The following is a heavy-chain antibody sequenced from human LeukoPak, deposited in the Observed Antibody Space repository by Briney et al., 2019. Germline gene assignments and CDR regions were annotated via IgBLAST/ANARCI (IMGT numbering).Heavy chain of an antibody. V-gene: IGHV1-2*02. CDR2: INPNSGGT. CDR1: GYTFTGYY. Sequence: RASVKVSCKASGYTFTGYYMHWVRQAPGQGLEWMGWINPNSGGTNYAQKFQGRVTMTRDTSISTAYMELSRLRSDDTAVYYCASSPYYYDSSGYLDVWGKGTTVTVSS. J-gene: IGHJ6*03. CDR3: ASSPYYYDSSGYLDV. D-gene: IGHD3-22*01.